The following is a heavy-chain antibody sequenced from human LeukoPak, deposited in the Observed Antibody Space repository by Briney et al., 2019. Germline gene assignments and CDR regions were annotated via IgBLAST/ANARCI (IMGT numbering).Heavy chain of an antibody. J-gene: IGHJ4*02. V-gene: IGHV4-59*01. CDR2: IYYSGST. CDR1: GGSISSYY. D-gene: IGHD3-3*01. Sequence: SETLSLTCTVSGGSISSYYWSWIRQPPGKGLEWIGYIYYSGSTIYNPSLKSRVTISVDTSKNQFSLKLSSVTAADTAVYYCAREYTIFGARGFDYWGQGTLVTVSS. CDR3: AREYTIFGARGFDY.